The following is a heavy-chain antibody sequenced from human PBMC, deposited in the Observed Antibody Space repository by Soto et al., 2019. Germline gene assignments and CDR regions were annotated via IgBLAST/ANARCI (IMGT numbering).Heavy chain of an antibody. CDR1: GYTFTSYY. D-gene: IGHD2-8*01. Sequence: ASVKVSCKASGYTFTSYYMHWVRQAPGQGLEWMGIINPSGCSTSYAQKFQGRVTMTRDTSTSTVYMELSSLRSEDTAVYYCARYRSSCTNVLCYAFDIWGQGTMVTVSS. J-gene: IGHJ3*02. V-gene: IGHV1-46*01. CDR3: ARYRSSCTNVLCYAFDI. CDR2: INPSGCST.